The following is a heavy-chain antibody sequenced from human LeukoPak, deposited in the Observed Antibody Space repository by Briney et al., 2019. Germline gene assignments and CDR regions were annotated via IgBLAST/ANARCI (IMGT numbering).Heavy chain of an antibody. CDR3: AKAIAAAAPRADYYYYYGMDV. V-gene: IGHV3-23*01. D-gene: IGHD6-13*01. CDR1: GFTFSSYA. CDR2: ISGSGGST. J-gene: IGHJ6*02. Sequence: GGSLRLSCAASGFTFSSYAMSWVRQAPGKGLEWVSAISGSGGSTYYADSVKGRFTISRDNSKNTLYLQMNGLRAEDTAVYYCAKAIAAAAPRADYYYYYGMDVWGQGTTVTVSS.